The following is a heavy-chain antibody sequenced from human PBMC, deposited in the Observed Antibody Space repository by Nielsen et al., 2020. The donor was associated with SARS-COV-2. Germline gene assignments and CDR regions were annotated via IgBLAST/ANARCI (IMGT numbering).Heavy chain of an antibody. Sequence: ASVQVSCKVSGYTLTELSMHWVRQAPGKGLEWMGGFDPEDGETIYAQKFQGRVTMTEDTSTDTAYMELSSLRSEDTAVYYCATVSHYYDSSGPPRGWFDPWGQGTLVTVSS. V-gene: IGHV1-24*01. D-gene: IGHD3-22*01. CDR3: ATVSHYYDSSGPPRGWFDP. CDR1: GYTLTELS. CDR2: FDPEDGET. J-gene: IGHJ5*02.